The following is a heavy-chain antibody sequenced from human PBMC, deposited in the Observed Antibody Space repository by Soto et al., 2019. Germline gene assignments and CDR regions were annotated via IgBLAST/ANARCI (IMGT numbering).Heavy chain of an antibody. CDR3: ARDRLVAGDYEDY. V-gene: IGHV4-39*07. CDR1: GHSHSSSKYF. CDR2: IFYSGFT. D-gene: IGHD4-17*01. J-gene: IGHJ4*02. Sequence: LETPSPTCTVSGHSHSSSKYFWGWIPPPPGKGLEWIGSIFYSGFTYYNPSLKSRVTISVDRSKTQFSLKLSSVTAADTAVYYCARDRLVAGDYEDYWGQGTLVTVSS.